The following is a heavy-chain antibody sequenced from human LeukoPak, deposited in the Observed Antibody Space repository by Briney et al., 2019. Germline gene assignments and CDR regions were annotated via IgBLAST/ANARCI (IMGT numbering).Heavy chain of an antibody. CDR3: ARAGYSYGYDPGNWFDP. D-gene: IGHD5-18*01. V-gene: IGHV1-69*13. Sequence: SVKVSCKASGGTFSSYAISWVRQAPGQGLVWMGGIIPIFGTANYAQKFQGRVTITADESTSTAYMELSSLRSEDTAVYYCARAGYSYGYDPGNWFDPWGQGTLVTVSS. CDR1: GGTFSSYA. CDR2: IIPIFGTA. J-gene: IGHJ5*02.